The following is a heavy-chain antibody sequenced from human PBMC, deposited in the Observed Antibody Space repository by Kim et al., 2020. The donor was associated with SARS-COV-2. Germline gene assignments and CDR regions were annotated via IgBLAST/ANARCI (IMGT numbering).Heavy chain of an antibody. J-gene: IGHJ5*02. D-gene: IGHD3-10*01. CDR1: GFTFSNYG. Sequence: GGSLRLSCAASGFTFSNYGMHWVRQAPGKGLEWVAVISYDGSNKYYADSVKGRFTISRDNSKNTLYLQMNSLRAEDTAVYYCARDEGFGFWEFKPPGWFDPWGQGTLVTVSS. CDR3: ARDEGFGFWEFKPPGWFDP. CDR2: ISYDGSNK. V-gene: IGHV3-33*05.